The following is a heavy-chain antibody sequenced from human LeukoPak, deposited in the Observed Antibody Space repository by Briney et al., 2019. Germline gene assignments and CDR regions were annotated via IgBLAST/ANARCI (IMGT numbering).Heavy chain of an antibody. CDR1: GFTFSDYY. CDR2: ISSSGSTI. Sequence: GGSLRLSCAASGFTFSDYYMSWIRQAPGKGLEWVSYISSSGSTIYYADSVKGRFTISRDNAKNSLYLQMNSLRAEDTAVYYCARDHDGYYYDSSGYYSDYWGQGTLVTVSS. J-gene: IGHJ4*02. V-gene: IGHV3-11*01. D-gene: IGHD3-22*01. CDR3: ARDHDGYYYDSSGYYSDY.